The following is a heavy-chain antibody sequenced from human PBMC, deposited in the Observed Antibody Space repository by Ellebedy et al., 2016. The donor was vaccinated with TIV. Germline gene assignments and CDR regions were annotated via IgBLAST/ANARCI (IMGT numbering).Heavy chain of an antibody. J-gene: IGHJ5*02. D-gene: IGHD3-16*01. CDR1: GASVSSYF. Sequence: MPSETLSLTCTVSGASVSSYFWSWIRQSPGKGLEWIGYITYSGSTHYSPSLRSRVTMSRDPSKKSFSLHLDSVATTDTAIYYCVKIVSGGASFDPWGQGILVTVSS. CDR3: VKIVSGGASFDP. V-gene: IGHV4-59*02. CDR2: ITYSGST.